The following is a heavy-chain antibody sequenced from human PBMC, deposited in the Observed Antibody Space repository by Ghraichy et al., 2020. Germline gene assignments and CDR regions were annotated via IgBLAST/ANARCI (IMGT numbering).Heavy chain of an antibody. J-gene: IGHJ4*02. CDR1: GFTFSSYS. CDR2: ISSSISTI. V-gene: IGHV3-48*01. CDR3: ARERGSSSSRGVYYFDY. Sequence: GSVKVSCAASGFTFSSYSMNWVRQAPGKGLEWVSYISSSISTIYYADSVKGRFTISRDNAKNSLYLQMNSLRAEDTAVYYCARERGSSSSRGVYYFDYWGQGTLVTVSS. D-gene: IGHD6-6*01.